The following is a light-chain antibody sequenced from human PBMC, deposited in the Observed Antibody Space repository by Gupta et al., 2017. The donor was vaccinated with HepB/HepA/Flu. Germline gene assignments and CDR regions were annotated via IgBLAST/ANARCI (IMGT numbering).Light chain of an antibody. J-gene: IGLJ3*02. CDR1: SSDVGGYNY. Sequence: HSALLHPPPPSGPLDRSVTISCTGTSSDVGGYNYVSWYQQHPGKVPKLMIYEVSQRPSGVPDRFSGSKSGNTASLTVSGLQAEDEADYYCSSYAGSYSWLFGGGTKLTVL. CDR3: SSYAGSYSWL. V-gene: IGLV2-8*01. CDR2: EVS.